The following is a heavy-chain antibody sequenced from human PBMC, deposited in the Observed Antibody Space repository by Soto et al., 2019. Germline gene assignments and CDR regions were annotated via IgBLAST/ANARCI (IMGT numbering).Heavy chain of an antibody. V-gene: IGHV3-9*01. Sequence: EVQLVESGGDLVQPGRSLRLSCAASGFNFNDYGMHWVRQAPGKGLEWVSSISWNSVSIGYADSVKGRFTIYRDNAKNSLYLKMNSLRAEDTALYYCAKDMENGYNPYYYYGMDVWGQGTTVTVSS. CDR2: ISWNSVSI. D-gene: IGHD3-10*01. J-gene: IGHJ6*02. CDR1: GFNFNDYG. CDR3: AKDMENGYNPYYYYGMDV.